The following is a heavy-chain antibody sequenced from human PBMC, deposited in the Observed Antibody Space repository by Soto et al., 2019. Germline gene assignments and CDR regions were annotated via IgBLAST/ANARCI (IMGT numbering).Heavy chain of an antibody. V-gene: IGHV4-31*03. CDR1: CGSISSGGYY. Sequence: PSETLSLSCTVSCGSISSGGYYWSWIRQHPGKGLEWIGYIYYSGSTYYNPSLKSRVTISVDTSKNPFSLKLSSVTAADTAVYYCARDEEGYSRSWYPKYGMDVWGQGTTVTVSS. D-gene: IGHD6-13*01. J-gene: IGHJ6*02. CDR2: IYYSGST. CDR3: ARDEEGYSRSWYPKYGMDV.